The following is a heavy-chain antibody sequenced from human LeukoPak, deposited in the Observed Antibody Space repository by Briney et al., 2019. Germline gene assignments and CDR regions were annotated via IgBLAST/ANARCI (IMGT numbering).Heavy chain of an antibody. J-gene: IGHJ3*02. CDR2: IYYSGST. CDR1: GGSISSGDYY. D-gene: IGHD3-3*01. CDR3: ARVGFGVIIPPYAFDI. Sequence: PSQTLSLTCTVSGGSISSGDYYWSWIRQPPGKCLEWIGYIYYSGSTYYNPSLKSRITISVDTSKNQFSLKLTSVTAADTAVYYCARVGFGVIIPPYAFDIWGQGTMVTVSS. V-gene: IGHV4-30-4*08.